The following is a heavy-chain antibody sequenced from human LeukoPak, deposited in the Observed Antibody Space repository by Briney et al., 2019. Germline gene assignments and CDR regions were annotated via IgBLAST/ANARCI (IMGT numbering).Heavy chain of an antibody. V-gene: IGHV3-53*01. D-gene: IGHD7-27*01. Sequence: GGSLRLSCAASGFTVSSNYISWVRQAPGKGLEWVSVIYSGGSTYYADSVKGRFTISRDKRKNTLYLQMNSLRAEDTAVYYCATLLTGDYFDYWGQGTLVTVSS. J-gene: IGHJ4*02. CDR1: GFTVSSNY. CDR2: IYSGGST. CDR3: ATLLTGDYFDY.